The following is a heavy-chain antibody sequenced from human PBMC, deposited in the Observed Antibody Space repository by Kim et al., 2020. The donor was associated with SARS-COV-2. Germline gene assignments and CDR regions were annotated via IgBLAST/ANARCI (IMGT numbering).Heavy chain of an antibody. V-gene: IGHV1-18*01. CDR2: ISAYNGNT. CDR3: AKAYSSGWYRGQEDYGMDV. D-gene: IGHD6-19*01. J-gene: IGHJ6*02. Sequence: ASVKVSCKASGYTFTSYGISWVRQAPGQGLEWMGWISAYNGNTNYAQKLQGRVTMTTDTSTSTAYMELRSLRSDDTAVYYCAKAYSSGWYRGQEDYGMDVWGQGTTVTVSS. CDR1: GYTFTSYG.